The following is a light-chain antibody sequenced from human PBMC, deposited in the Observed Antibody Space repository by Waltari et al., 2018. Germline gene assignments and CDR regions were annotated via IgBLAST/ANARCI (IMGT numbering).Light chain of an antibody. CDR2: VVS. V-gene: IGLV2-14*01. CDR3: SSYTSINTFV. J-gene: IGLJ1*01. Sequence: QSALTQPASVSGSPGQSITIPCTGSSSDVGGHDYVSWYQQHPGKAPNLMIYVVSKRPSGVSDRFSGSKSGNTASLTISGLQAEDEADYYCSSYTSINTFVFGTGTKVTVL. CDR1: SSDVGGHDY.